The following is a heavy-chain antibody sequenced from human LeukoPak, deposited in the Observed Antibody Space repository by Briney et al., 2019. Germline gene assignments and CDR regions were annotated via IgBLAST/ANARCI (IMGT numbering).Heavy chain of an antibody. J-gene: IGHJ4*02. CDR1: GYTFSDYG. V-gene: IGHV1-18*01. CDR2: ISAYSAYT. Sequence: ASVKVSCKASGYTFSDYGISWVRQAPGQGLEWMAWISAYSAYTNYAQNLQGRVTMTADTSTSTAYMELTSLRSDDTAVYYCARDRTLTLVRGVITQDQFDYWGQGTLVTVSS. CDR3: ARDRTLTLVRGVITQDQFDY. D-gene: IGHD3-10*01.